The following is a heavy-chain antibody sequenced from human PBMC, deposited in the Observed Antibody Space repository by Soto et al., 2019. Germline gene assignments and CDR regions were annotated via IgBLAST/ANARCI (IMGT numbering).Heavy chain of an antibody. V-gene: IGHV4-59*01. Sequence: QVQLQESGPGLVKPSETLSLTCTVSGGSISSYYWSWIRQPPGKGLEWIGYIYHRGTTNYSPSLKRRVTISANMAKNQFSLKMSSVTAADTAVYYCARAIRRGGGFAHGGQGTLVTVSS. J-gene: IGHJ4*02. CDR3: ARAIRRGGGFAH. D-gene: IGHD3-10*01. CDR1: GGSISSYY. CDR2: IYHRGTT.